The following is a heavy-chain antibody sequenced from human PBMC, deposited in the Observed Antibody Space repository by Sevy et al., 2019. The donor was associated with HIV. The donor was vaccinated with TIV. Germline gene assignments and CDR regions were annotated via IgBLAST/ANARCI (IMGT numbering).Heavy chain of an antibody. V-gene: IGHV3-23*01. J-gene: IGHJ4*02. Sequence: GGSLRLSCAASGFTFSSYAMSWVRQAPGKGLEWVSAISGNGVNTYYADSVKGRYTISRDNSKDTLYLQMNSLRAEDTAVYYGAKHQPADGSFDYWGQGTLVTVSS. CDR3: AKHQPADGSFDY. D-gene: IGHD6-13*01. CDR1: GFTFSSYA. CDR2: ISGNGVNT.